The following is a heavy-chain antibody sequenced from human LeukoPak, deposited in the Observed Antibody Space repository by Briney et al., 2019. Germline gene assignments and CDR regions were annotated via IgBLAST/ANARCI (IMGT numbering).Heavy chain of an antibody. Sequence: PGGSLRLSCAASGFTISSYWMSWVRQAPGKGLEWVANIKQDGSEKYYVDSVKGRFTISRDNAKNSLYLQMNSLRAEDTAVYYCAKDLGSWYVDYWGQGTLVTVSS. CDR2: IKQDGSEK. J-gene: IGHJ4*02. CDR1: GFTISSYW. V-gene: IGHV3-7*01. CDR3: AKDLGSWYVDY. D-gene: IGHD6-13*01.